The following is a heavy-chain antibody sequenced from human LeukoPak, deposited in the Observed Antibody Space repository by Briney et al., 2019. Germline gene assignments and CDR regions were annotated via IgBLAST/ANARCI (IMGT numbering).Heavy chain of an antibody. CDR1: GYTFTSYG. CDR2: ISGYNGNT. CDR3: ARDGRHRYYYDSSGFYGGWFDP. J-gene: IGHJ5*02. Sequence: ASVKVSCKASGYTFTSYGISWVRQAPGQGLEWMRWISGYNGNTNYAQNLQGRVTMTTDTSTNTAYMELRSLRSDDTAVYYCARDGRHRYYYDSSGFYGGWFDPWGQGTLVTVSS. D-gene: IGHD3-22*01. V-gene: IGHV1-18*01.